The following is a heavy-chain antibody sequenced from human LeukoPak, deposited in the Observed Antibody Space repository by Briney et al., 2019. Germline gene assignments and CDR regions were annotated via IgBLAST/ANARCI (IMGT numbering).Heavy chain of an antibody. V-gene: IGHV5-51*01. CDR3: ARQPGAGWFDP. CDR1: GYSFTSSW. D-gene: IGHD3-10*01. J-gene: IGHJ5*02. Sequence: GESLKISSQASGYSFTSSWIGWARQMPGKGLEWMAIINPGDSDTRHSPSFQGQVTISADKSISTVYLQWGSLKASDTAMYYCARQPGAGWFDPWGQGTLVTVSS. CDR2: INPGDSDT.